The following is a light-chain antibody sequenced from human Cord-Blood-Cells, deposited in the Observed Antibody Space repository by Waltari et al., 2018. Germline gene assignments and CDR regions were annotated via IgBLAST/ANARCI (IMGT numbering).Light chain of an antibody. CDR1: SSDVGGYNY. CDR3: SSYTSSSTVV. J-gene: IGLJ2*01. CDR2: DVS. V-gene: IGLV2-14*01. Sequence: QPALTQPASVSGPPGQPHTISGTGTSSDVGGYNYVSWYQQHPGKAPKLMIYDVSNRPSGVSNRFSGSKSGNTASLTISGLQAEDEADYYCSSYTSSSTVVFGGGTKLTVL.